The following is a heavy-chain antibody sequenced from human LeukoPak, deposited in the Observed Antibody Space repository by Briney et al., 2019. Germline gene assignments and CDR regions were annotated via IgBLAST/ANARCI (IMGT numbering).Heavy chain of an antibody. CDR3: VRDRSTFTLFDS. CDR2: ISGDGTTT. CDR1: GFSFSSHW. Sequence: GGSLRLSCVVSGFSFSSHWMHWVRQAPGKGPVWVSRISGDGTTTGYADSVKGRFTISRDNAKNTLYLQMNNVRAEDTAVFYCVRDRSTFTLFDSWGQGTLVTVSS. J-gene: IGHJ4*02. D-gene: IGHD2/OR15-2a*01. V-gene: IGHV3-74*01.